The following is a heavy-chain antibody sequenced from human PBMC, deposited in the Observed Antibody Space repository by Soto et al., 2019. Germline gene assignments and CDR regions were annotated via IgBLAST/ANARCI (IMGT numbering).Heavy chain of an antibody. CDR1: GGTFTNYA. CDR3: ARVAYTSMATHWFDC. J-gene: IGHJ5*01. V-gene: IGHV1-69*13. CDR2: IIPIFGTA. Sequence: EASVKVSCKASGGTFTNYAVSWVRQAPGQGLEWMGDIIPIFGTANYAQKFQGRVTITADESTNRAYMELSNLRSEDTAVYYCARVAYTSMATHWFDCWGQGTLVTVSS. D-gene: IGHD5-18*01.